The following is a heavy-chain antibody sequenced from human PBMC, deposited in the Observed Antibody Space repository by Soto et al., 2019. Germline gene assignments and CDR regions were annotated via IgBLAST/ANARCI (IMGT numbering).Heavy chain of an antibody. J-gene: IGHJ3*02. CDR2: IYYSGST. D-gene: IGHD2-8*01. CDR1: GGSISSSSHY. CDR3: ARRTNGAIDI. Sequence: SETLSLTCTVSGGSISSSSHYWGWIRQPPGKGLEWIGSIYYSGSTYYNPSLKSRVTISVDTSKNQFSLKLSSVTAADTAVYYCARRTNGAIDIWGQGTMVTVSS. V-gene: IGHV4-39*01.